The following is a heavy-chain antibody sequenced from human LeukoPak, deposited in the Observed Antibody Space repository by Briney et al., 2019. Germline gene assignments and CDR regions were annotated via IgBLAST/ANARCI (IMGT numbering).Heavy chain of an antibody. CDR3: AKGPDLIGRDYFDY. D-gene: IGHD3-16*02. J-gene: IGHJ4*02. CDR2: ILYDGTIQ. CDR1: RFTFSNYG. Sequence: GGSLRLSCAASRFTFSNYGMHWVRQAPGKGLEWVAVILYDGTIQYYADSVKGRFTISRDNPKNILFLQMNSLRAEDTAVYYCAKGPDLIGRDYFDYWGQGTLVTVSS. V-gene: IGHV3-30*18.